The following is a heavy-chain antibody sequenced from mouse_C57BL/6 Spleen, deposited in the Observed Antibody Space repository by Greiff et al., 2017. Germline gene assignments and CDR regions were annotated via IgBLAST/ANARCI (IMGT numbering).Heavy chain of an antibody. CDR2: ISYDGSN. V-gene: IGHV3-6*01. CDR3: ARAGLYFDY. J-gene: IGHJ2*01. Sequence: EVKLQESGPGLVKPSQSLSLTCSVTGYSITSGYYWNWIRQFPGNKLEWMGYISYDGSNNYNPSLKNRISITRDTSKNQFFLKLNSVTTEDTATYYCARAGLYFDYWGQGTTLTVSS. CDR1: GYSITSGYY.